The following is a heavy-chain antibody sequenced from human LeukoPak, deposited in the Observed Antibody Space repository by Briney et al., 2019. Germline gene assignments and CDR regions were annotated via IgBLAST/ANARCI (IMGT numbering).Heavy chain of an antibody. D-gene: IGHD1-26*01. Sequence: GGSLRLSCAASGFTFSSYSMNWVRQAPGKGLEWVSSISSSSSYMYYADSVKGRFTISRDNAKNSLYLQMNSLRAEDTAVYYCARGGGSYHLDYWGQGTLVTVSS. CDR3: ARGGGSYHLDY. V-gene: IGHV3-21*01. CDR2: ISSSSSYM. CDR1: GFTFSSYS. J-gene: IGHJ4*02.